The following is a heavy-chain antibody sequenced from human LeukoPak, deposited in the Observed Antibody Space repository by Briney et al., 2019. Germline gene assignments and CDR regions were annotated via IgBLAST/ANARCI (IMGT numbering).Heavy chain of an antibody. CDR3: ARQGYDFWSGYYYFDY. CDR2: IYTSGST. J-gene: IGHJ4*02. D-gene: IGHD3-3*01. CDR1: GGSISSYY. V-gene: IGHV4-4*09. Sequence: SETLSLTCTVSGGSISSYYWSWIRQPPGKGLEWIGYIYTSGSTNYNPSLKSRVTTSVDTSKNQFSLKLSSVTAADTAVYYCARQGYDFWSGYYYFDYWGQGTLVTVSS.